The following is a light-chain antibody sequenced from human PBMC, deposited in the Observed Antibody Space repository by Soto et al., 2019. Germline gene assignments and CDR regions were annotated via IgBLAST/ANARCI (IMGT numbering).Light chain of an antibody. Sequence: DIQMTQSPSTLSASVGXXXXXXXXASQSISSWLAWYQQKPGKAPKLLIYDASSLESGDPSRFSGSGSGTEFTLTISSLQPDDFATYYCQQYNSYSWTFGQGTKVDIK. V-gene: IGKV1-5*01. J-gene: IGKJ1*01. CDR2: DAS. CDR3: QQYNSYSWT. CDR1: QSISSW.